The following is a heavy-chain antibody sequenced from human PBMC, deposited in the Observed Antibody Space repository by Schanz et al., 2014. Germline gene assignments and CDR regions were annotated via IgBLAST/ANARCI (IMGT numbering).Heavy chain of an antibody. V-gene: IGHV4-30-4*07. J-gene: IGHJ4*02. D-gene: IGHD6-13*01. CDR3: ARAAGPVDY. CDR1: GGSISSGGYT. Sequence: QLQLQESGPGLVKPSQTLSLTCAVSGGSISSGGYTWSWIRQPPGKGLEWIGYIYYSGSTYYNPSSKSRVTISVDPSKNQSALMLGSVTAADTAVYYCARAAGPVDYWGQGTLVTVSS. CDR2: IYYSGST.